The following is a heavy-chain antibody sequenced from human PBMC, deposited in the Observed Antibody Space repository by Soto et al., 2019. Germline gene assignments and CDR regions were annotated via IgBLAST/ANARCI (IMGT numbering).Heavy chain of an antibody. Sequence: QVQLVQSGAEVKKPGASVKVSCKASGYTFTDYYMHWVRLAPGQGLEWMGWINPNSGGTNYAQKFQGWVTMTRHTSISTAYMELSRLTSDDTAVYYCARARRIMTTVTVGNWFDPWGQGTLVTVSS. CDR3: ARARRIMTTVTVGNWFDP. D-gene: IGHD4-17*01. CDR1: GYTFTDYY. J-gene: IGHJ5*02. V-gene: IGHV1-2*04. CDR2: INPNSGGT.